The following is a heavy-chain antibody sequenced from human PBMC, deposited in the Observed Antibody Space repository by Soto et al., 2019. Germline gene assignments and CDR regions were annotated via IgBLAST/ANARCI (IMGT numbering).Heavy chain of an antibody. CDR1: GGSISSGDYY. CDR3: ARDRFGESAIDY. V-gene: IGHV4-30-4*01. D-gene: IGHD3-10*01. CDR2: IYYSGST. Sequence: PSETLSLTCTVSGGSISSGDYYWSWIRQPPGKGLEWIGYIYYSGSTYYNPSLKSRVTISVDTSKNQFSLKLSSVTAADTAVYYCARDRFGESAIDYWGQGTLVTVSS. J-gene: IGHJ4*02.